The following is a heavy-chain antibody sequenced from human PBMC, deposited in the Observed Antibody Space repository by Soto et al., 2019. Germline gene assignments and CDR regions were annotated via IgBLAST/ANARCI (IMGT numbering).Heavy chain of an antibody. D-gene: IGHD6-19*01. CDR3: ARDRVAVAGYYYYGMDV. Sequence: SVKVSCKASGGTFSSYAISWVRQAPGQGLEWMGGIIPIFGTANYAQKFQGRVTITADKSTSTAYMELSSLRSEDTAVYYCARDRVAVAGYYYYGMDVWGQGTTVTVSS. J-gene: IGHJ6*02. V-gene: IGHV1-69*06. CDR1: GGTFSSYA. CDR2: IIPIFGTA.